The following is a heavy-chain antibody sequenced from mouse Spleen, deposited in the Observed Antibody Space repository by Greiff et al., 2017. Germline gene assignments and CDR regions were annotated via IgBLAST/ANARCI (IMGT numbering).Heavy chain of an antibody. CDR2: IWSGGST. D-gene: IGHD1-1*01. J-gene: IGHJ3*01. CDR3: ARNRHYYGQGGFAY. CDR1: GFSLTSYG. Sequence: QVQLKESGPGLVQPSQSLSITCTVSGFSLTSYGVHWVRQSPGKGLEWLGVIWSGGSTDYNAAFISRLSISKDNSKSQVFFKMNSLQADDTAIYYCARNRHYYGQGGFAYWGQGTLVTVSA. V-gene: IGHV2-2*01.